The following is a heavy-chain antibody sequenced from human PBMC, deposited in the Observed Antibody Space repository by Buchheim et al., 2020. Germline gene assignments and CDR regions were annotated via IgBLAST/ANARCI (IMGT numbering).Heavy chain of an antibody. V-gene: IGHV4-39*01. CDR2: IYYSGNT. CDR1: GGSISSSGYY. CDR3: ARRDTLTTYSFDY. J-gene: IGHJ4*02. D-gene: IGHD2/OR15-2a*01. Sequence: QLQLQESGPGLVKPSETLSLICSVSGGSISSSGYYWGWIRQPPGKGLAWIGNIYYSGNTYYKSSLKSRVTMSVDTSKNQFSLKLRSVTAADTAVYYCARRDTLTTYSFDYWGQGIL.